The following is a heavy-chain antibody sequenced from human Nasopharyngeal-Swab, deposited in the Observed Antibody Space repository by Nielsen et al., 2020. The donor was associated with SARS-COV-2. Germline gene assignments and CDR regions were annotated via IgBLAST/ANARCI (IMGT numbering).Heavy chain of an antibody. CDR1: GFTFDDYA. J-gene: IGHJ3*02. CDR3: AREQRITMIVVVIMKAFDI. Sequence: GESLKISCAASGFTFDDYAMHWVRQAPGKGLEWVSLISGDGGSTYYADSVKGRFTISRDNAKNSLYLQMNSLRAEDTAVYYCAREQRITMIVVVIMKAFDIWGQGTMVTVSS. V-gene: IGHV3-43*02. CDR2: ISGDGGST. D-gene: IGHD3-22*01.